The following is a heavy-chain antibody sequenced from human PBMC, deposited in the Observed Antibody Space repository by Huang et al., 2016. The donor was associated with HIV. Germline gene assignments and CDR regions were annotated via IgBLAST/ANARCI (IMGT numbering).Heavy chain of an antibody. CDR2: INHSGST. CDR1: GGSFSGYY. J-gene: IGHJ4*02. D-gene: IGHD6-13*01. CDR3: ASLAAATTSFDY. V-gene: IGHV4-34*01. Sequence: QVQLQQWGAGLLKPSETLSLTCAVYGGSFSGYYWGWIRQPPGKGLELIGEINHSGSTHYNPSLKSRVTISVDTSKNQFSLKLSSVTAADTAVYYCASLAAATTSFDYWGQGTLVTVSS.